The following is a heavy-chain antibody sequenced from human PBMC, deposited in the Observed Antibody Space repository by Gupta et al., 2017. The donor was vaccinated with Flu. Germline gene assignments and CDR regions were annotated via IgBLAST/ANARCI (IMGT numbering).Heavy chain of an antibody. D-gene: IGHD5-18*01. J-gene: IGHJ4*02. Sequence: GRFTISRDNSKNTLYLQMSSLRAEDTAVYYCVKDGTAMVLVAFDYWGQGTLVTVSS. V-gene: IGHV3-64D*06. CDR3: VKDGTAMVLVAFDY.